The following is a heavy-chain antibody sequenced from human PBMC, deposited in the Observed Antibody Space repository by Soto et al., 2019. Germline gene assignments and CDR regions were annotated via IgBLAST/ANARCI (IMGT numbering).Heavy chain of an antibody. V-gene: IGHV1-2*04. J-gene: IGHJ4*02. Sequence: ASVKVSCKASGYTFTGYYLHWVRQAPGQGLEWMGWINPNSAATNYAQKFQGWVTITRDTSISTVYMELSRLTSDDTAVYYCARDLAGASFFDSWGQGTLVTVSS. CDR3: ARDLAGASFFDS. D-gene: IGHD3-10*01. CDR2: INPNSAAT. CDR1: GYTFTGYY.